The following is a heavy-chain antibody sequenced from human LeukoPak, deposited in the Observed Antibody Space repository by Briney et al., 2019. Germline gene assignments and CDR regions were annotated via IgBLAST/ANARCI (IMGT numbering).Heavy chain of an antibody. CDR2: ISGSGGST. CDR3: AKAFGSVAANQYYFDY. CDR1: GFTFNSCA. Sequence: GGSLRLSCAASGFTFNSCAMSWVRQAPGKGLEWVSAISGSGGSTYYADSVKGRFTISRDNSKNTLYLQMNSLRAEDTAVYYCAKAFGSVAANQYYFDYWGQGTLVTVSS. V-gene: IGHV3-23*01. D-gene: IGHD3-10*01. J-gene: IGHJ4*02.